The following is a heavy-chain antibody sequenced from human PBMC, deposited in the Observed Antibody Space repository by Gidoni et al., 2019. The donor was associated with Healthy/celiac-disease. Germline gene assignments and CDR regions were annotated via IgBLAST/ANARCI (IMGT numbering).Heavy chain of an antibody. Sequence: QFHLLQSGPEVKKPGASVQFSCTASGYTFTSYYMHWVRQAPGQGLEWMGIINPSGGSTSYEQKFQGRVTMTRDTSTSTVYMELSSLRSEDTAVYYCARDLKIFRDTAMCYWGQGTLVTVSS. CDR1: GYTFTSYY. J-gene: IGHJ4*02. D-gene: IGHD5-18*01. CDR2: INPSGGST. V-gene: IGHV1-46*01. CDR3: ARDLKIFRDTAMCY.